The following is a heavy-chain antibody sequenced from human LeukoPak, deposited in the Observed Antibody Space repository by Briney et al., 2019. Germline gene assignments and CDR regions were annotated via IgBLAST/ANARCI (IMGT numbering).Heavy chain of an antibody. J-gene: IGHJ4*02. V-gene: IGHV1-46*01. CDR1: GYTFTSYY. Sequence: GASVKVSCKASGYTFTSYYILWVRQAPGQGLEWMGFINPSGGSTSYPQMFQDRVTMTRNTSISTAYMELSSLRSDDTAVYYCARGPPNWGYDYWGPGTLVTVSS. CDR3: ARGPPNWGYDY. D-gene: IGHD7-27*01. CDR2: INPSGGST.